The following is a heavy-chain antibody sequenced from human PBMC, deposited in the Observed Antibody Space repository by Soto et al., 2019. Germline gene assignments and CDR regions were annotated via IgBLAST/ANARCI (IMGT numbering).Heavy chain of an antibody. J-gene: IGHJ5*02. CDR3: AREVDYGENWSDP. CDR2: IYYSEST. D-gene: IGHD4-17*01. CDR1: GGSVSSGSYY. Sequence: SETLSLTCTVSGGSVSSGSYYWSWIRQPPGKGLEWIGYIYYSESTKYNPSLKSRVTISVDTSKNQFSLKLSSVTAADTAVYYCAREVDYGENWSDPWGQGTLVTVS. V-gene: IGHV4-61*01.